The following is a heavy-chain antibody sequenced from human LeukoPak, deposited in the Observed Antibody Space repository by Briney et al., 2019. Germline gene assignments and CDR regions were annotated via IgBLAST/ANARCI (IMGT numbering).Heavy chain of an antibody. Sequence: GGSLRLSCAASGFTFSSYAMSWVRQAPGKGLEWVSAISGSGGSTYYADSVKGRFTISRDNSKNTLYLQMNSLRAEDTAVYYCAAASSGSYSPFDYWGQGTLVTVSS. V-gene: IGHV3-23*01. CDR2: ISGSGGST. D-gene: IGHD1-26*01. CDR3: AAASSGSYSPFDY. J-gene: IGHJ4*02. CDR1: GFTFSSYA.